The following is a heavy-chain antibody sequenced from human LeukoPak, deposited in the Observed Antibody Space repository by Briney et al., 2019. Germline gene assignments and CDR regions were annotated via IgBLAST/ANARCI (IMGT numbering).Heavy chain of an antibody. CDR1: GFTFSNYG. V-gene: IGHV3-23*01. D-gene: IGHD3-10*01. CDR3: AKDYYGSGSLRYYFDY. CDR2: ISYSGGST. J-gene: IGHJ4*02. Sequence: PGGSLRLSCAASGFTFSNYGMTGVRQAPGKGLEWVSSISYSGGSTYYADSVKGRFTISKDNSKNTVYLQMNSLRAEDTAVYYCAKDYYGSGSLRYYFDYWGQGTLVTVSS.